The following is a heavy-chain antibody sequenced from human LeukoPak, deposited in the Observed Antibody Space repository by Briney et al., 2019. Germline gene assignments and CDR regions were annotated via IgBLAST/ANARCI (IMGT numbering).Heavy chain of an antibody. CDR1: GFIFSNYA. CDR2: ISGGGNST. J-gene: IGHJ4*02. CDR3: AKARAVVVVAATNY. D-gene: IGHD2-15*01. Sequence: PGGSLRLSCAASGFIFSNYAMSWVRQAPGKGLEWVSAISGGGNSTYYADSVKGRFTISRDNSKNTLFLQMNSLRAEDTAVYYCAKARAVVVVAATNYWGQGTLVTVSS. V-gene: IGHV3-23*01.